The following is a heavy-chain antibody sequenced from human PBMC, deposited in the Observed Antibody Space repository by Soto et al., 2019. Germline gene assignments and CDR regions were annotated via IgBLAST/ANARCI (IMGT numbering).Heavy chain of an antibody. V-gene: IGHV4-39*01. CDR2: VFYSGST. D-gene: IGHD1-7*01. J-gene: IGHJ4*02. Sequence: SETLSLTCTVSGGSISSSTHYWGWIRQPPGKGLEYIGSVFYSGSTFCSPSLKSRVTMSVDTSKNQFSLNLNSVTAADTAVYYCARHEAGTTLGSWGQGTLVTVSS. CDR3: ARHEAGTTLGS. CDR1: GGSISSSTHY.